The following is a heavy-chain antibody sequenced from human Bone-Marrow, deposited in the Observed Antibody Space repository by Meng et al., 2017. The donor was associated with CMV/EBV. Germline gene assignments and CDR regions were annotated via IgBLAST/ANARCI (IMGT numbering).Heavy chain of an antibody. CDR2: INWNGRTT. V-gene: IGHV3-20*01. D-gene: IGHD2-2*01. J-gene: IGHJ3*01. Sequence: GESLKISCADSGFTFNDYGMSWVRQAPGKGLEWVSGINWNGRTTSYADSVKGRFTISRDNAKNSLYLQMNSLRAEDTALYHCARVGYCSSASCYFGAFDFWGPGTMATVSS. CDR1: GFTFNDYG. CDR3: ARVGYCSSASCYFGAFDF.